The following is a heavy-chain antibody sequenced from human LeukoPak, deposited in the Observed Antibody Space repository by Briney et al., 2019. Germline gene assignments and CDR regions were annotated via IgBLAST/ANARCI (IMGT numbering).Heavy chain of an antibody. Sequence: GGSLRLSCAASGFTFSDYYMSWIRQAPGKGLEWVSYISSSGCTIYYADSVKGRFTISRDNAKNSLYLQMNSLRAEDTAVYYCAKPGSLPEYSSSYHHPGVLRFDPWGQGTLVTVSS. CDR3: AKPGSLPEYSSSYHHPGVLRFDP. CDR2: ISSSGCTI. V-gene: IGHV3-11*01. J-gene: IGHJ5*02. D-gene: IGHD6-6*01. CDR1: GFTFSDYY.